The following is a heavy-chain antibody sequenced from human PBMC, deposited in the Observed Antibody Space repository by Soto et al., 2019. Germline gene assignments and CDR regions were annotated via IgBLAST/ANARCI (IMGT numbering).Heavy chain of an antibody. CDR3: ARGGSSSDNGMDV. D-gene: IGHD6-6*01. CDR2: ISSRSYTI. V-gene: IGHV3-48*02. J-gene: IGHJ6*02. CDR1: GFTFSTYS. Sequence: EVQLVESGGGLVQPGGSLRLSCAASGFTFSTYSMNWVRQAPAKGLEWVSYISSRSYTIYYVDSVKGRFTISRDNAKNSLYLQMNSLRDEDTAVYYCARGGSSSDNGMDVWGQGTTVTVSS.